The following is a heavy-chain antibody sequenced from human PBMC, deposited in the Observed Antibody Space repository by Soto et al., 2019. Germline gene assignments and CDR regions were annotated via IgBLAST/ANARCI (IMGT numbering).Heavy chain of an antibody. CDR1: GGSISSYY. Sequence: SETLSLTCTVSGGSISSYYWSWIRQPAGKGLEWIGRIYTSGSTNYNPSLKSRVTMTRDTSINTAYMELSRLTSDDTGVYYCAREWQRGTDYWGQGALVTVSS. J-gene: IGHJ4*02. D-gene: IGHD6-25*01. CDR3: AREWQRGTDY. CDR2: IYTSGST. V-gene: IGHV4-4*07.